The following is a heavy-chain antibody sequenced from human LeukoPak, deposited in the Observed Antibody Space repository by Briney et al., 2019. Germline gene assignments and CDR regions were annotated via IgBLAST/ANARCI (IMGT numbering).Heavy chain of an antibody. CDR3: ARIGARAVVRIDLIHAFDI. CDR2: IYYSGTT. D-gene: IGHD3-10*01. V-gene: IGHV4-31*03. Sequence: SETLSLTCTVSGVSMSSGDYYWSWIRQHPGMGLEWIGYIYYSGTTYYNPSLKSRVSISVDTSRNQFSLKLTSVTAADTAVYSCARIGARAVVRIDLIHAFDIWGQGTMVTVSS. CDR1: GVSMSSGDYY. J-gene: IGHJ3*02.